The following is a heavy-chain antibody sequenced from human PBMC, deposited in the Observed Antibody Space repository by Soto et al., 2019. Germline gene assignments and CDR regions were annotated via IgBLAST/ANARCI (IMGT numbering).Heavy chain of an antibody. J-gene: IGHJ6*02. Sequence: ECLKSSFKGSGYSFTSYWISWVGQMPGKGLEWMGRIDPSDSYTNYSPSFQGHVTISADKSISTAYLQWSNLKASDTAMYYCVRRPETYGSGSYYGMDVWGQGTTVTVSS. CDR1: GYSFTSYW. CDR3: VRRPETYGSGSYYGMDV. D-gene: IGHD3-10*01. V-gene: IGHV5-10-1*01. CDR2: IDPSDSYT.